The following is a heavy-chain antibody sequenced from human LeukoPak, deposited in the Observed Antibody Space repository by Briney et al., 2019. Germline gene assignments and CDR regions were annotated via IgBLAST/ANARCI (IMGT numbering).Heavy chain of an antibody. CDR1: GGSISSSSYY. D-gene: IGHD1-26*01. CDR2: IYYSGST. Sequence: SETLSLTCTVSGGSISSSSYYWGWIRQPPGKGLEWIGSIYYSGSTYYNPSLKSRVTISVDTSKNQFSLKLSSVTAADTAVYYCARSSRGSYYYAFDIWGQGTMVTVSS. V-gene: IGHV4-39*01. CDR3: ARSSRGSYYYAFDI. J-gene: IGHJ3*02.